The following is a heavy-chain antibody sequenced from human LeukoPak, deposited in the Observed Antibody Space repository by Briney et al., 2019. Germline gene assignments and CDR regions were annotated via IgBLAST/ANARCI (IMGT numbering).Heavy chain of an antibody. Sequence: PGGSLRLSCAASGFTLSSYWLHWFRQAPAGGLVWVSQISPHGNITPYEDSVKGRFTISRDNSKNTLYLQINALIAEGTAVYYCARGCSAVRCPADYWGQGSLVTVSS. D-gene: IGHD2-15*01. CDR3: ARGCSAVRCPADY. V-gene: IGHV3-74*01. CDR2: ISPHGNIT. J-gene: IGHJ4*02. CDR1: GFTLSSYW.